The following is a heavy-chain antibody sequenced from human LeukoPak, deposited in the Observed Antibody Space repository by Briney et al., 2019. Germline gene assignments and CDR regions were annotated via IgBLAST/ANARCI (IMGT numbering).Heavy chain of an antibody. V-gene: IGHV4-59*01. J-gene: IGHJ4*02. D-gene: IGHD3-22*01. Sequence: SETLSLTCTVSGGSISSYYWSWIRQPPGKGLEWIGNIYDSGSTNYNPSLKSRVTISVDTSKNQCSLKLSSVTAADTAVYYCARQSISGSSLSYFDYWGQGTLVNASS. CDR1: GGSISSYY. CDR2: IYDSGST. CDR3: ARQSISGSSLSYFDY.